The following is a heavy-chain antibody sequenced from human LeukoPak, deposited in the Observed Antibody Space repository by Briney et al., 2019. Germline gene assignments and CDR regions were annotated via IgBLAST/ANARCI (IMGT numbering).Heavy chain of an antibody. CDR3: ARGRNIAVAGSPADY. CDR2: ISWNSGSI. D-gene: IGHD6-19*01. V-gene: IGHV3-9*01. Sequence: PGRSLRLSCAASGFTLDDYAMHWVRQAPGKGLEWVSGISWNSGSIGYADSVKGRFTTSRDNSKNTLYVQMNSLRAEDTAVYYCARGRNIAVAGSPADYWGQGTLVTVSS. J-gene: IGHJ4*02. CDR1: GFTLDDYA.